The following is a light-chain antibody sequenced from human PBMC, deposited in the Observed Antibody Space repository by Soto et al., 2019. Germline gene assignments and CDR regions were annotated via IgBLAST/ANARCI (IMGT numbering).Light chain of an antibody. V-gene: IGKV1-5*01. CDR3: QQYGSSPQT. CDR2: DDS. CDR1: QRIGTW. J-gene: IGKJ1*01. Sequence: DTQVPQSPSTLSASVGDSVTLTWGATQRIGTWLAWYQQKPGNAPKLLLFDDSTLESGVPSRFSGSGSGTDFTLTISRLEPEDFAVDFCQQYGSSPQTFGQGTKVDIK.